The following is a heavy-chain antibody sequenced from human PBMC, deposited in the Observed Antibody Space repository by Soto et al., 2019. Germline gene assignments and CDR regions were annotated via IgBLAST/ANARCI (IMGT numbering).Heavy chain of an antibody. V-gene: IGHV1-18*01. CDR2: ISAYNGNT. D-gene: IGHD3-3*01. Sequence: ASVKVSCKASGYTFTSYGISWVRQAPGQGLEWMGWISAYNGNTNYAQKLQGRVTMTTDTSTSTAYMELRSLRSDDTAVYYCARGYYDFWSGYYLLGAFDIWGQGTMVTVSS. CDR3: ARGYYDFWSGYYLLGAFDI. J-gene: IGHJ3*02. CDR1: GYTFTSYG.